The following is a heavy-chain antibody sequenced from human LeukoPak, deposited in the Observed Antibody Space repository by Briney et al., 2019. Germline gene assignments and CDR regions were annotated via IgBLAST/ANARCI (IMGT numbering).Heavy chain of an antibody. J-gene: IGHJ4*02. CDR1: GYTFIGYY. CDR3: ARDREGLAYFDF. D-gene: IGHD3/OR15-3a*01. CDR2: IDPNSGGT. V-gene: IGHV1-2*02. Sequence: ASVKVSCKASGYTFIGYYMHWVRQAPGQGLEWMGWIDPNSGGTDYAQKFQGRVTMTRDTSIATAYMDLSRLISDDTAVYYCARDREGLAYFDFWGQGTLVTVSS.